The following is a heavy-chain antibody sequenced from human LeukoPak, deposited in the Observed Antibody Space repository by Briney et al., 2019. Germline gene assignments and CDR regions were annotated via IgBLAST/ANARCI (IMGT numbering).Heavy chain of an antibody. CDR3: VSFYETY. Sequence: GGSLTLSCSASGNYWRDGVRQASGKGLVWVSHINSDGSWTSYADSVKGRFTISKDNAKNTVYLQMNSLRAEDTAVYYCVSFYETYWGRGTLVTVSS. CDR1: GNYW. V-gene: IGHV3-74*01. CDR2: INSDGSWT. D-gene: IGHD2/OR15-2a*01. J-gene: IGHJ4*02.